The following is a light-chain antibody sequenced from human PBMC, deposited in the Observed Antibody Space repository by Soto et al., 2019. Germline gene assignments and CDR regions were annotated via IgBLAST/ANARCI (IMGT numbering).Light chain of an antibody. CDR3: QQSYNSPQT. J-gene: IGKJ1*01. CDR1: QTIITY. V-gene: IGKV1-39*01. Sequence: IQMTQSPSSLSASVGDEVTITCRAGQTIITYLNWYQLKPGRPPRLLIYAASSMQSGVPSRFSGSGSGTDFTLTISSLQPDDFATYSCQQSYNSPQTFGRGTKVDIK. CDR2: AAS.